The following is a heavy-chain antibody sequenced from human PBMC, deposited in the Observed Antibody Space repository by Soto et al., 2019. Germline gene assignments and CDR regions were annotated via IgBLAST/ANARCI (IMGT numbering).Heavy chain of an antibody. V-gene: IGHV4-59*08. D-gene: IGHD2-2*01. CDR1: GGSISSYY. J-gene: IGHJ5*02. Sequence: QVQLQESGPGLVKPSETLSLTCTVSGGSISSYYWSWIRQPPGKGLEWIGYIYYSGSTNYNPSLXDPXXXRRPPLPLDTXXRXIXXLPCPVTAAPPPVYFCAGLAAYCKSTRSRPGWFAPWGQGTLVTVSS. CDR3: PVYFCAGLAAYCKSTRSRPGWFAP. CDR2: IYYSGST.